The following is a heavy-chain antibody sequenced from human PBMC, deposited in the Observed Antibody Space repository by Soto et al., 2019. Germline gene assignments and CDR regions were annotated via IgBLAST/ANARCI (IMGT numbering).Heavy chain of an antibody. J-gene: IGHJ6*02. CDR3: AKDLLPTPLGIGVDTAMVSGMDV. Sequence: PGGSLRLSCAAYGFTFSSYAMSWVRQAPGKGLEWVSAISGSGGSTYYADSVKGRFTISRDNSKNTLYLQMNSLRAEDTAVYYCAKDLLPTPLGIGVDTAMVSGMDVWGQGTTVTVSS. D-gene: IGHD5-18*01. V-gene: IGHV3-23*01. CDR1: GFTFSSYA. CDR2: ISGSGGST.